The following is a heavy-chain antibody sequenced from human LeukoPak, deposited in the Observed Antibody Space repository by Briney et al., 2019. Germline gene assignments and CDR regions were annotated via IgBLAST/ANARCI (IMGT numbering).Heavy chain of an antibody. Sequence: SETLSLTCTVSGGSISSSSYYWGWIRQPPGKGLEWIGSIYYSGSTYYNPSLKSRVTISVDTSKNQFSLKLSSVTAADTAVYYCARDPYYYDSSGYYLRGHYFDYWGQGTLVTVSS. V-gene: IGHV4-39*07. D-gene: IGHD3-22*01. CDR1: GGSISSSSYY. J-gene: IGHJ4*02. CDR3: ARDPYYYDSSGYYLRGHYFDY. CDR2: IYYSGST.